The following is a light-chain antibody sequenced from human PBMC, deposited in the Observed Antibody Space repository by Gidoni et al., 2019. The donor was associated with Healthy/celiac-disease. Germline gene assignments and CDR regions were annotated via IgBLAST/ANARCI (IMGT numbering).Light chain of an antibody. CDR3: QAWDSSTYV. Sequence: SYELTQPPSVTGSPGQTARITCSGDKLGDRYACWYQQQPGQSPVLVIYQDSKRPSGIPERFSGSNSGNTATLTISGTQAMDEADYYCQAWDSSTYVFGTGTKVTVL. CDR1: KLGDRY. CDR2: QDS. V-gene: IGLV3-1*01. J-gene: IGLJ1*01.